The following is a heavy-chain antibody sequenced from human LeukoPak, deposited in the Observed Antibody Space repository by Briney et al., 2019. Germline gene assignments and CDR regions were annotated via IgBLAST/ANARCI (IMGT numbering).Heavy chain of an antibody. CDR3: ARLGPGYSSSWKGNWFDP. J-gene: IGHJ5*02. CDR2: IYPGDSDT. CDR1: GYSFTSYW. V-gene: IGHV5-51*01. Sequence: GESLKISCKGSGYSFTSYWIGWVRQMPGKGLEWMGIIYPGDSDTRYSPSFQGRVTISADKSISTAYLQWSSLKASDTAMYYCARLGPGYSSSWKGNWFDPWGQGTLVTVSS. D-gene: IGHD6-13*01.